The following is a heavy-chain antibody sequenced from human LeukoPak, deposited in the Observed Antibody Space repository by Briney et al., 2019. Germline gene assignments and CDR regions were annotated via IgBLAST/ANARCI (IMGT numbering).Heavy chain of an antibody. CDR1: GFTFSICA. V-gene: IGHV3-30-3*01. J-gene: IGHJ4*02. Sequence: PGGSLRLSCAASGFTFSICAMHWVRQAPGKGLEWVATLSYDGSNKYYADSVKGRFTISRDNSKNTLYLQMNSLRDEDTAVYYCGGGGGLYNSFVFFAYGGRGPRPTVP. CDR2: LSYDGSNK. D-gene: IGHD2/OR15-2a*01. CDR3: GGGGGLYNSFVFFAY.